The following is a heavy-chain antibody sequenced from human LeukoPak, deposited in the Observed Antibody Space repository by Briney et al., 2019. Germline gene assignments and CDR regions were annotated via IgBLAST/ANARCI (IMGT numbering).Heavy chain of an antibody. CDR2: IYYSGST. J-gene: IGHJ4*02. CDR3: ARLMDCGGDCYPN. D-gene: IGHD2-21*02. Sequence: SETLSLTCTVSGGSISSYYWSWIRQPPGKGLEWIGYIYYSGSTNYNPSLKSRVTISVDTSKNQFSLELSSVTAADTAVYYCARLMDCGGDCYPNWGQGTLVTVSS. V-gene: IGHV4-59*08. CDR1: GGSISSYY.